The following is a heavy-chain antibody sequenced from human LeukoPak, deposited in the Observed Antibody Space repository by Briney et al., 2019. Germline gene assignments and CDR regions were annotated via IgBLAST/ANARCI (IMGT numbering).Heavy chain of an antibody. CDR2: IYDSGTT. CDR1: GGSISSNY. Sequence: SETLSLTCTVSGGSISSNYWSWIRQPPGKGLEWIGYIYDSGTTDYNPSLKSRATISEDMSKNLFSLKVRSVTAADTAVYYCARSTGGWSYFDHWGQGILVTVSS. V-gene: IGHV4-59*01. J-gene: IGHJ4*02. D-gene: IGHD6-19*01. CDR3: ARSTGGWSYFDH.